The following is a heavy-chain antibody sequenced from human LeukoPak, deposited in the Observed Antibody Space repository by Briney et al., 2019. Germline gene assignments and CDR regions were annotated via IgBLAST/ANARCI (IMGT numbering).Heavy chain of an antibody. CDR3: ARGIVGATDFDY. J-gene: IGHJ4*02. CDR2: ISAYNGST. Sequence: ASVKVSCKAYGYIFTSYGMSWVRQAPGQGLEWMGWISAYNGSTNYAQKLPGRVTMTTDTSTSTAYMELRSLRSDDTAVYYCARGIVGATDFDYWGQGTLVTVSS. V-gene: IGHV1-18*01. CDR1: GYIFTSYG. D-gene: IGHD1-26*01.